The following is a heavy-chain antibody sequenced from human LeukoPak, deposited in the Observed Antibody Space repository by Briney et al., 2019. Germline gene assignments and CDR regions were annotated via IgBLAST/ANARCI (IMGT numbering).Heavy chain of an antibody. CDR3: ARVRLSVPVAGPGYDAFDI. Sequence: PSQTLSLTCTVSGGSISSGDYYWSWIRQPPGKGLEWIGYIYYSGSTYYNPSLKSRVTISVDTSKNQFSLKLSSVTAADTAVYYCARVRLSVPVAGPGYDAFDIWGQGTMVTVSS. V-gene: IGHV4-30-4*01. CDR2: IYYSGST. CDR1: GGSISSGDYY. D-gene: IGHD6-19*01. J-gene: IGHJ3*02.